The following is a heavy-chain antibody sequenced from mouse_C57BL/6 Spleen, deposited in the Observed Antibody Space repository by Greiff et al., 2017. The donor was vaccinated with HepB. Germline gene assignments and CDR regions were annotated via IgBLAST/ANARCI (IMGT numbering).Heavy chain of an antibody. CDR3: TGGVYYGNYGAMDY. CDR1: GFTFSNYW. Sequence: VQLKQSGGGLVQPGGSMKLSCVASGFTFSNYWMNWVRQSPEKGLEWVAQIRLKSDNYATHYAESVKGRFTISRDDSKSSVYLQMNNLRAEDTGIYYCTGGVYYGNYGAMDYWGQGTSVTVSS. J-gene: IGHJ4*01. V-gene: IGHV6-3*01. D-gene: IGHD2-1*01. CDR2: IRLKSDNYAT.